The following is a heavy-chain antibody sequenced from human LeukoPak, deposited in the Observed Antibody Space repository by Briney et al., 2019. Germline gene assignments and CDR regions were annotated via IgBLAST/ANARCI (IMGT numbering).Heavy chain of an antibody. Sequence: GGSLRLSCAASAFTFNNYGMHWVRQAPGKGLEWVAVISYDGSYKYYTDSVKGRFTISRDNSKNTLHLQMNSLRADDTAVYYCAESLSDGYDYWGQGTPVTVSS. CDR1: AFTFNNYG. V-gene: IGHV3-30*03. CDR3: AESLSDGYDY. J-gene: IGHJ4*02. CDR2: ISYDGSYK. D-gene: IGHD6-13*01.